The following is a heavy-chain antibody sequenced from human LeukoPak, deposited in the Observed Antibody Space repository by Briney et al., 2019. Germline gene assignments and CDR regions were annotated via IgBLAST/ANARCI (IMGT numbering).Heavy chain of an antibody. J-gene: IGHJ6*02. CDR1: GGSIGSFY. CDR3: ARDRGHYDFWSGWSLYGMDV. V-gene: IGHV4-59*01. D-gene: IGHD3-3*01. Sequence: SETLSLTCTVSGGSIGSFYWSWIRQPPGKGLEWIGYIYYSGSTNYNPSLKSRVTISVDTSKNQFSLKLSSVTAADTAVYYCARDRGHYDFWSGWSLYGMDVWGQGTTVTVSS. CDR2: IYYSGST.